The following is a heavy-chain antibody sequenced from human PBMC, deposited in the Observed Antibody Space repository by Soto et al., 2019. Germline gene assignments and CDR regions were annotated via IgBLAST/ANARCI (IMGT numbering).Heavy chain of an antibody. V-gene: IGHV3-23*01. J-gene: IGHJ4*02. CDR2: FSSGGGGT. D-gene: IGHD2-15*01. Sequence: GGALRHSCTASGFTLSNHAMRLGRQAPGKGLEWVSTFSSGGGGTYYADSVKGRFTISRDNSKNTLSLQMNSLRAEDTAVYYCTKANRYCSGANCFSFDYWGLGTLVTVSS. CDR3: TKANRYCSGANCFSFDY. CDR1: GFTLSNHA.